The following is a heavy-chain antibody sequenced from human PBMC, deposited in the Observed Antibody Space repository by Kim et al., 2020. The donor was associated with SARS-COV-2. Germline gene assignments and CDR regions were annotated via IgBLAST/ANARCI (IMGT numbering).Heavy chain of an antibody. Sequence: GGSLRLSCAASGFTFSSYSMNWVRQAPGKGLEWVSSISSSSSYIYYADSVKGRFTISRDNAKNSLYLQMNSLRAEDTAVYYCARDLRGGIRYGMDVWGQGTTVTVSS. CDR3: ARDLRGGIRYGMDV. D-gene: IGHD1-26*01. V-gene: IGHV3-21*01. CDR1: GFTFSSYS. J-gene: IGHJ6*02. CDR2: ISSSSSYI.